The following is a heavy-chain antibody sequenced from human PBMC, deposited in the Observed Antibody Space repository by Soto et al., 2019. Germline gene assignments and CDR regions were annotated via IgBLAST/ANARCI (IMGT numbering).Heavy chain of an antibody. CDR2: ISYDGSNK. J-gene: IGHJ4*02. D-gene: IGHD3-3*01. Sequence: GGSLRLSCAASGFTFSSYGMHWVRQAPGKGLEWVAVISYDGSNKYYADSVKGRFTISRDNSKNTLYLQMNSLRAEDTAVYYCAKAEYEAITILPRYWGQGTLVTVSS. CDR1: GFTFSSYG. CDR3: AKAEYEAITILPRY. V-gene: IGHV3-30*18.